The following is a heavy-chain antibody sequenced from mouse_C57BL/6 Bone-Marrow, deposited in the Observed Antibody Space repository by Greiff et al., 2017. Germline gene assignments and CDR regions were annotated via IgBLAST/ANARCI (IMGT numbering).Heavy chain of an antibody. CDR2: IDPETGGT. CDR3: TRVLMDY. J-gene: IGHJ4*01. CDR1: GYTFTDYE. V-gene: IGHV1-15*01. Sequence: QVQLKESGAELVRPGASVTLSCKASGYTFTDYEMHWVKQTPVHGLEWIGAIDPETGGTAYNQKFKGKAILTADKSSSTAYMELRSLTSEDSAVYYWTRVLMDYWGQGTSVTVSS.